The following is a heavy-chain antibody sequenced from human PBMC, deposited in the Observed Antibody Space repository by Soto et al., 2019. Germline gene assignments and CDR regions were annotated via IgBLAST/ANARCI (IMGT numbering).Heavy chain of an antibody. CDR3: EVIAAAAGGFDY. CDR2: IRSKANSYAT. D-gene: IGHD6-13*01. Sequence: EVQLVESGGGLVQPGGSLKLSCAASGFTFSGSAMHWVRQASGKGLEWVGRIRSKANSYATAYAASVKGRFTISRDDSKNTAYLQMNSLKTEDTAGYYCEVIAAAAGGFDYWGQGTLVTGSS. CDR1: GFTFSGSA. V-gene: IGHV3-73*02. J-gene: IGHJ4*02.